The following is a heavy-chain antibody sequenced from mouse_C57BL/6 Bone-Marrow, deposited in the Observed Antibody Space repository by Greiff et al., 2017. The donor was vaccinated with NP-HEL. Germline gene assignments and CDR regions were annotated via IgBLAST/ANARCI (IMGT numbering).Heavy chain of an antibody. CDR3: VRDRGNYLYAVDY. D-gene: IGHD2-1*01. J-gene: IGHJ4*01. CDR1: GFSFNTYA. CDR2: ISSRGNNYST. Sequence: EVQLVESGGGLVQPKGSLKLSCAASGFSFNTYAMNWVRQAPGKGLEWIARISSRGNNYSTYYADSVKARFTISRDDSESMLYLQMNNKTAENTAMYYCVRDRGNYLYAVDYWGQGTSVTVSS. V-gene: IGHV10-1*01.